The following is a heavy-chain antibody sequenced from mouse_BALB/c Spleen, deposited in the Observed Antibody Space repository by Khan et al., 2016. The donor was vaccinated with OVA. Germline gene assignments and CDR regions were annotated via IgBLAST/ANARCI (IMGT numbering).Heavy chain of an antibody. Sequence: QVQLKQSGAELMKPGASVKISCKATGYTFSSYWIEWVKQRPGHGLEWIAEILPGSGSTNYNEKFKGKATFTADTSSNPAYMQLSSLTSEDSAVYYCARGNYYGSTSWFGYWGQGTLVTVSA. V-gene: IGHV1-9*01. CDR2: ILPGSGST. CDR3: ARGNYYGSTSWFGY. D-gene: IGHD1-1*01. J-gene: IGHJ3*01. CDR1: GYTFSSYW.